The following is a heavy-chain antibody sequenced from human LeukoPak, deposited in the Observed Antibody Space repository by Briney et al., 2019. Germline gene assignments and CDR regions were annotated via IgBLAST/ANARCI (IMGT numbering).Heavy chain of an antibody. V-gene: IGHV4-34*01. CDR3: ARKIGWGIYYFDY. J-gene: IGHJ4*02. CDR1: GGSFSGYY. Sequence: PSETLSLTCAVYGGSFSGYYWSWIRKPPGKGLEWIGEINHSGSTNYNPSLKSRVTISVDTSKNQFSLKLSSVTAADTAVYYCARKIGWGIYYFDYWGQGTLVTVSS. D-gene: IGHD7-27*01. CDR2: INHSGST.